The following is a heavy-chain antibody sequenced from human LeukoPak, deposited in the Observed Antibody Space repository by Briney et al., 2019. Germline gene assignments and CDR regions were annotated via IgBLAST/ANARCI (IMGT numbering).Heavy chain of an antibody. J-gene: IGHJ4*02. CDR1: GGSVSSGSYY. D-gene: IGHD3-10*01. CDR3: ARDPLWFGTSPYFDY. Sequence: SETLSLTCTVSGGSVSSGSYYWSWIRQPPGKGLEWIGYIYYRGSTNYNPSLNSRVTISVDTSKNQFSLKLSSVTAADTAVYYCARDPLWFGTSPYFDYWGQGTLVTVSS. CDR2: IYYRGST. V-gene: IGHV4-61*01.